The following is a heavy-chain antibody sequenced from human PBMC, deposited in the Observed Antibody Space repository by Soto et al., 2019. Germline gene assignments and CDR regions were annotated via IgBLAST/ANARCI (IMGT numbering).Heavy chain of an antibody. Sequence: SETLSLTCTVSGGSISSYYRSWIRQPPGKGLEWIGYIYYSGSTNYNPSLKSRVTISVDTSKNQFSLKLSSVTAADTAVYYCAREIWSRHGMDVWGQGTTVTVSS. D-gene: IGHD3-3*01. V-gene: IGHV4-59*12. CDR1: GGSISSYY. J-gene: IGHJ6*02. CDR3: AREIWSRHGMDV. CDR2: IYYSGST.